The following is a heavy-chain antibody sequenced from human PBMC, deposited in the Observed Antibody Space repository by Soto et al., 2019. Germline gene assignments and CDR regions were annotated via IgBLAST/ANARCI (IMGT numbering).Heavy chain of an antibody. CDR2: ISGSGGST. V-gene: IGHV3-23*01. J-gene: IGHJ4*02. CDR1: GCSFSNYA. Sequence: GGSLRLSCATSGCSFSNYAMSWVRQAPGKGLEWVSAISGSGGSTYYADSVKGRFTISRDNAKNSLYLQMNSLRAEDTAVYYCASLLSDILTWGQGTLVTVSS. D-gene: IGHD3-9*01. CDR3: ASLLSDILT.